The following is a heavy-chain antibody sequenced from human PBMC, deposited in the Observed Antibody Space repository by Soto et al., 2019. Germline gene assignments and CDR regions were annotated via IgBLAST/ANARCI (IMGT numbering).Heavy chain of an antibody. CDR3: AKTRVVPTSWFDP. Sequence: GGSLRLSCAASGFTFSSYAISWVRQAPGKGLEWVSAISGSGGSTYYADSVKGRFTISRDNSKNTLYLQMNSLRAEDTAVCYCAKTRVVPTSWFDPWGQGTLVTVSS. V-gene: IGHV3-23*01. CDR1: GFTFSSYA. J-gene: IGHJ5*02. D-gene: IGHD2-2*01. CDR2: ISGSGGST.